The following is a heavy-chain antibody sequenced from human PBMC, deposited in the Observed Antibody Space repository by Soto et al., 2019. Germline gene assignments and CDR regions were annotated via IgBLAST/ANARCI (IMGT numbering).Heavy chain of an antibody. J-gene: IGHJ3*02. D-gene: IGHD1-20*01. Sequence: QVQLVESGGGVVQPGRSLRLSCAASGFTFSSYGMHWVRQAPGKGLEWVAVISYDGSKKYYADSVKGRFTISRDNSKNTLYLQMTSLRAEDTAVSYCAKGAITGTWPLGAFDIWGQGTMVTVSS. CDR2: ISYDGSKK. V-gene: IGHV3-30*18. CDR1: GFTFSSYG. CDR3: AKGAITGTWPLGAFDI.